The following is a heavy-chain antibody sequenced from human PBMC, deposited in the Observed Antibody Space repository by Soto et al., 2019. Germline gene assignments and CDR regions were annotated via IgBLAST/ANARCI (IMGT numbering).Heavy chain of an antibody. D-gene: IGHD2-2*01. CDR3: ARVGCSSTSCYLYWYFDL. Sequence: PGGSLRLSCAASGFTFSSYWMSWVRQAPGKGLEWVANIKQDGSEKYYVDSVKGRCTISRDNAKNSLYLQMNSLRAEDTAVYYCARVGCSSTSCYLYWYFDLWGRGTLVTVSS. V-gene: IGHV3-7*01. CDR2: IKQDGSEK. CDR1: GFTFSSYW. J-gene: IGHJ2*01.